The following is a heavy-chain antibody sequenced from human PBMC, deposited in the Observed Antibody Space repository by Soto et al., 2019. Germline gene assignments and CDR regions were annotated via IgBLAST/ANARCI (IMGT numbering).Heavy chain of an antibody. D-gene: IGHD2-2*01. Sequence: GGSLRLSCAASGFTFSSYSMNWVRQAPGKGLEWVSSISSSSSYIYYADSVKGRFTISRDNAKNSLYLQMNSLIAEDTVVYYCARHYCSSTSCYDAFDIWGQGTMVTVSS. CDR2: ISSSSSYI. J-gene: IGHJ3*02. CDR3: ARHYCSSTSCYDAFDI. V-gene: IGHV3-21*01. CDR1: GFTFSSYS.